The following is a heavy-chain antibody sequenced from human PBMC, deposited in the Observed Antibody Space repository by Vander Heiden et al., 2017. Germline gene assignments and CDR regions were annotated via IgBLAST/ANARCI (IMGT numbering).Heavy chain of an antibody. V-gene: IGHV3-21*01. CDR2: ISSSSSYI. D-gene: IGHD3-9*01. J-gene: IGHJ4*02. CDR3: ARADSNYDILTGYPKYYFDY. Sequence: EVQLVESGGGLVKPGGSLRLSCAASGFTFRSYSMNWVRQAPGKGLEWVSSISSSSSYIYYADSVKGRFTISRDNAKNSLYLQRNSLRAEDTAVYYCARADSNYDILTGYPKYYFDYWGQGTLVTVSS. CDR1: GFTFRSYS.